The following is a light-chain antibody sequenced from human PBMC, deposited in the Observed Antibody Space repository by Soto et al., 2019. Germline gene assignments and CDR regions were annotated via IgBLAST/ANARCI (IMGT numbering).Light chain of an antibody. Sequence: EIVITQSPVTLSLSPGEGATLSCRASASVSSNLAWYQQKPGQAPRLLIYDASTRATGIPARFSASGSGTEFTLTISSLQSEHSAVSYCQPYTNWPTGRTFGQGTNVEIK. V-gene: IGKV3-15*01. J-gene: IGKJ1*01. CDR2: DAS. CDR1: ASVSSN. CDR3: QPYTNWPTGRT.